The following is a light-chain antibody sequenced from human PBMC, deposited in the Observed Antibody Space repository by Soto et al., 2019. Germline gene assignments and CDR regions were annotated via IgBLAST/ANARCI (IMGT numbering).Light chain of an antibody. V-gene: IGKV3-20*01. Sequence: IVLTQSPGTLSLSPGERATLSCRASQSVSSNFLAWYQQRPGQAPRLLISGASSRATGIPNRFSGSGSGTDFTLTISRLEPEDFAVYYCQQYGGSPRYTFGQGTKLEIK. CDR2: GAS. CDR3: QQYGGSPRYT. CDR1: QSVSSNF. J-gene: IGKJ2*01.